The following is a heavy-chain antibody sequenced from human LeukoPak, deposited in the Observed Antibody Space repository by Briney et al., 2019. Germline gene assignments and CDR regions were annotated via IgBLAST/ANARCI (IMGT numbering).Heavy chain of an antibody. CDR1: GFTFDDYA. CDR3: AKNAPGLAVAGPFDY. CDR2: ISWNSGSI. Sequence: PGRSLRLSCAASGFTFDDYAMHWVRHAPGKGLEWVSGISWNSGSIDYADSVKGRFIISRDNAKNSLYLQMNSLRAEDTALYYCAKNAPGLAVAGPFDYWGQGTLVTVSS. J-gene: IGHJ4*02. V-gene: IGHV3-9*01. D-gene: IGHD6-19*01.